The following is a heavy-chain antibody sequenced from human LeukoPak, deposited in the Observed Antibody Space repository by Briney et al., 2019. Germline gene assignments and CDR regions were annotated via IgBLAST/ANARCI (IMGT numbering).Heavy chain of an antibody. Sequence: GGSLRLSRAASGFTFSSYVMGWVRQAPGKGLEWVSSISGSGGSTYYTDSVRGRFTISRDNSKNTLYLQVDSLRAEDTAIYYCVKGDGGVLDPSSWVDYFDFWGQGTLVTVSS. D-gene: IGHD3-16*01. CDR3: VKGDGGVLDPSSWVDYFDF. V-gene: IGHV3-23*01. CDR2: ISGSGGST. J-gene: IGHJ4*02. CDR1: GFTFSSYV.